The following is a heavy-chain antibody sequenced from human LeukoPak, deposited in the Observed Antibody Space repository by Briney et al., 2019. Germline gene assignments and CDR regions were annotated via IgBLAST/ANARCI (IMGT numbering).Heavy chain of an antibody. V-gene: IGHV4-34*01. J-gene: IGHJ5*02. CDR2: INHSGST. CDR3: ARGVGQYNWFDP. CDR1: GGSFSGYY. D-gene: IGHD1-26*01. Sequence: LETLSLTCAVYGGSFSGYYWSWIRQPPGKGLEWIGEINHSGSTNYNPSLKSRVTISVDTSKNQFSLKLSSVTAADTAVYYCARGVGQYNWFDPWGQGTLVTVSS.